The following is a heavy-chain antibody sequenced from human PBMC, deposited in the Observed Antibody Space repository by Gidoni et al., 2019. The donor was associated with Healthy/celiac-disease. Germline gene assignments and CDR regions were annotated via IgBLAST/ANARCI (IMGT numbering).Heavy chain of an antibody. D-gene: IGHD4-17*01. CDR2: ISYDGSNK. Sequence: QVQLVESGGGVVQPGRSLRLSCAASGFTFSSSAMHWVRQAPGKGLEWVAVISYDGSNKYYADSVKGRFTISRDNSKNTLYLQMNSLRAEDTAVYYCARVAGDYRARGGYYYGMDVWGQGTTVTVSS. V-gene: IGHV3-30-3*01. J-gene: IGHJ6*02. CDR3: ARVAGDYRARGGYYYGMDV. CDR1: GFTFSSSA.